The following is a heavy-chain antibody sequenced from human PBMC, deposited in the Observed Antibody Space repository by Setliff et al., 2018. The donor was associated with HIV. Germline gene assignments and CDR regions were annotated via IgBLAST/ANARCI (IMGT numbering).Heavy chain of an antibody. CDR1: GGSFTDHY. D-gene: IGHD4-4*01. Sequence: SETLSLTCAVYGGSFTDHYWTWIRQPAGKGLEWIGHTHSSGSSRYNPSLESRVTISVDPSKNQFSLKVSSVTAADTAVYYCARVGMTTTYYWGQGTLVTVSS. V-gene: IGHV4-59*10. CDR2: THSSGSS. J-gene: IGHJ4*02. CDR3: ARVGMTTTYY.